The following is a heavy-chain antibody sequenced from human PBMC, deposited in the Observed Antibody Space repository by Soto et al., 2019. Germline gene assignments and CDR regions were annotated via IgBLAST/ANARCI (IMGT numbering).Heavy chain of an antibody. V-gene: IGHV4-38-2*01. J-gene: IGHJ4*02. Sequence: PSETLSLTCGVSGYSISSYYYWSWIRQPPGKRLEWIGSIYHSGSTYYNPSLKIRVTISVDTSKNQFSLKVSSVTAADTAVYYCGSCRGSYCSFGYWGQGSLVTASS. CDR2: IYHSGST. D-gene: IGHD1-26*01. CDR3: GSCRGSYCSFGY. CDR1: GYSISSYYY.